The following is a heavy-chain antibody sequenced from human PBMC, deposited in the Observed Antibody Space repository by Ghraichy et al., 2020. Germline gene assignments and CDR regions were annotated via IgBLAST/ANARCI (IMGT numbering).Heavy chain of an antibody. J-gene: IGHJ4*02. CDR1: GFTFNNYW. CDR2: IGRDGSEK. CDR3: ARKGTSCSSTSCYGLDY. V-gene: IGHV3-7*01. D-gene: IGHD2-2*01. Sequence: GSLRLSCAASGFTFNNYWMAWVRQAPGKGLEWVANIGRDGSEKYYVDSVKGRFTITRDNAKNSLYLQMNSLRAEDTAVYYCARKGTSCSSTSCYGLDYWGQGTLVTVSS.